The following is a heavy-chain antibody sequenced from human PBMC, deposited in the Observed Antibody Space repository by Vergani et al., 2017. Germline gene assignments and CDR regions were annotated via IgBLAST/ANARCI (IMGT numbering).Heavy chain of an antibody. V-gene: IGHV4-34*01. CDR1: GGSFTSYH. D-gene: IGHD4-11*01. CDR3: ARVNTETNGHLYYYYYMDV. J-gene: IGHJ6*03. Sequence: QVQLQQWGGGLLKPSETLSLTCVVNGGSFTSYHWTWIRQSPGEGLEWVGDIDHTGRPDNHLSRKSRLTRSVDKSRNQFSLTLNSVTATDTAIYFCARVNTETNGHLYYYYYMDVWGQGTAVTVS. CDR2: IDHTGRP.